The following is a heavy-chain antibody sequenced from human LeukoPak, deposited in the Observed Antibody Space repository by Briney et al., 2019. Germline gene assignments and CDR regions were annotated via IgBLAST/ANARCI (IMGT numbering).Heavy chain of an antibody. D-gene: IGHD4-17*01. CDR1: DGSISSYY. CDR3: ARDPGLRRYGMDV. CDR2: IYYSGST. J-gene: IGHJ6*02. V-gene: IGHV4-59*01. Sequence: SETLSLTCTVSDGSISSYYWSWLRQPPGKGLEWIGYIYYSGSTNYNPSPKSRVTISVDTSKNQFSLKLSSVTAADTAVYYCARDPGLRRYGMDVWGQGTTVTVSS.